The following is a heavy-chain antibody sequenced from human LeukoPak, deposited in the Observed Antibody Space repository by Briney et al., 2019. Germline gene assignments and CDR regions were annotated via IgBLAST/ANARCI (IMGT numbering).Heavy chain of an antibody. V-gene: IGHV3-33*01. J-gene: IGHJ4*02. Sequence: GSLSLSCAASGFTFSSYGMHWVRQAPGKGLEWVAVIWYDGSNKYYADSVKGRFTISRDNSKNTLYLQMNSLRAEDTAVYYCARVLDTAMAYYFDYWGQGTLVTVSS. CDR1: GFTFSSYG. CDR2: IWYDGSNK. CDR3: ARVLDTAMAYYFDY. D-gene: IGHD5-18*01.